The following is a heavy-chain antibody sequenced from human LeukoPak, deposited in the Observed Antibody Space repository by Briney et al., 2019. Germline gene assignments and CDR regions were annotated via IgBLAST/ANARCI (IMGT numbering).Heavy chain of an antibody. V-gene: IGHV3-21*01. CDR2: ISSSSSSYI. CDR3: ARDVYGSGKYPLPNDAFDI. J-gene: IGHJ3*02. D-gene: IGHD3-10*01. CDR1: GFTFSSYS. Sequence: GGSLRLSCAASGFTFSSYSMNWVRQAPGKGLEWVSSISSSSSSYIYYADSVKGRFTISRDNAKNSLYLQMNSLRAEDTAVYYCARDVYGSGKYPLPNDAFDIWGQGTMVTVSS.